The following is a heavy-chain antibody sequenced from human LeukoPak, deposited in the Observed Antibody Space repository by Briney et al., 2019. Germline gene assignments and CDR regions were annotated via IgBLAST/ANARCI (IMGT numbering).Heavy chain of an antibody. D-gene: IGHD2-21*02. CDR1: GFTFSSYW. Sequence: GGSLSLSCAASGFTFSSYWMSWVRQAPGKGLEWVANIKQDGSEKYYVDSVKGRFTISRDNAKNSLYLQMNSLRAEDTAVYYCARVPGYCGGDCYFDYWGQGTLVTVSS. V-gene: IGHV3-7*01. CDR2: IKQDGSEK. J-gene: IGHJ4*02. CDR3: ARVPGYCGGDCYFDY.